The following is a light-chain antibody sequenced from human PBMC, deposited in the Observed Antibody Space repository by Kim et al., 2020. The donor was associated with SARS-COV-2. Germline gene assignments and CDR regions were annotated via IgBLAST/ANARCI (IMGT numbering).Light chain of an antibody. J-gene: IGLJ2*01. CDR1: SSDVGSYNY. CDR2: DVT. Sequence: SPGKSVTISCTGNSSDVGSYNYVSWYQQHPGKAPKLIIYDVTKRPSGVPDRFSGSKSGNTASLTISGLQAEDEADYYCCSYAGSVVFGGGTQLTVL. CDR3: CSYAGSVV. V-gene: IGLV2-11*01.